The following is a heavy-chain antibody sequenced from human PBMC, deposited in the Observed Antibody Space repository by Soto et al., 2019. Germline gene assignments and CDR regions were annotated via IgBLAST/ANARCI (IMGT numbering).Heavy chain of an antibody. CDR3: ARDGGRLGIYKTFDY. J-gene: IGHJ4*02. Sequence: SETLSLTCSVSGGSISGFYWSWIRQPAGKGLEWIGRIYTTGSTDYNPSLQSRVAMSVDTSKNQFSLKLTSVTAADTAVYYCARDGGRLGIYKTFDYRGQRTLVTASS. D-gene: IGHD3-16*01. CDR2: IYTTGST. V-gene: IGHV4-4*07. CDR1: GGSISGFY.